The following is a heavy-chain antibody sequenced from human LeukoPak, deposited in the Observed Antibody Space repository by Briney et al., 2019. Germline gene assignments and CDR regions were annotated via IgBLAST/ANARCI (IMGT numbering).Heavy chain of an antibody. Sequence: GGSLRLSCAASGFTFSSYAMHWVRQAPGKGLEWMAVISYDGSNKYYADSVKGRFTISRDNSKNTLYLQMNSLRAEDTAVYYCARDRVGATDYFDYWGQGTLVTVSS. CDR3: ARDRVGATDYFDY. J-gene: IGHJ4*02. CDR2: ISYDGSNK. V-gene: IGHV3-30-3*01. CDR1: GFTFSSYA. D-gene: IGHD1-26*01.